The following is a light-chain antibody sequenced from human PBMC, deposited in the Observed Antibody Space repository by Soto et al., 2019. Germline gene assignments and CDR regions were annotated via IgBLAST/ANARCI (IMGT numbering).Light chain of an antibody. CDR2: GTS. CDR1: QSVSSN. J-gene: IGKJ2*01. CDR3: QQYNNWYT. Sequence: EIVMTQSPATLSVSPGERATLSCRASQSVSSNLAWYQQKPGQAPRLLIYGTSIRATGIPARFSGSGSGTEFTLTISSLQSEDFAVYYCQQYNNWYTFGQGTKVDSK. V-gene: IGKV3-15*01.